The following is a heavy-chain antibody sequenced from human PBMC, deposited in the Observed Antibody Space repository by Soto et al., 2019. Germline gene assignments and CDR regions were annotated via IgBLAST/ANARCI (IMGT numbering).Heavy chain of an antibody. CDR1: GGSFSGYY. V-gene: IGHV4-34*01. D-gene: IGHD5-18*01. Sequence: SETLSLTCAVYGGSFSGYYWSWIRQPPGKGLEWIGEINHSGSTNYNPSLKSRVTISVDTSKNQFSLKLSSVTAADTAVYYCARVGGEDTAMVPSGGFDYWGQGTLVTVSS. CDR3: ARVGGEDTAMVPSGGFDY. CDR2: INHSGST. J-gene: IGHJ4*02.